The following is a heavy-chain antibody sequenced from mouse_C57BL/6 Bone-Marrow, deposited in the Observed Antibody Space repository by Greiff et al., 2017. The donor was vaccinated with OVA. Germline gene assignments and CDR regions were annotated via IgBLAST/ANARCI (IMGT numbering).Heavy chain of an antibody. CDR1: GYTFTDYN. V-gene: IGHV1-18*01. Sequence: EVKLVESGPELVKPGASVKIPCKASGYTFTDYNMDWVKQSHGKSLEWIGDINPNNGGTIYNQKFKGKATLTVDKSSSTAYMELRSLTSEDTAVYYCARWLRYFDYWGQGTTLTVSS. J-gene: IGHJ2*01. CDR3: ARWLRYFDY. D-gene: IGHD1-1*01. CDR2: INPNNGGT.